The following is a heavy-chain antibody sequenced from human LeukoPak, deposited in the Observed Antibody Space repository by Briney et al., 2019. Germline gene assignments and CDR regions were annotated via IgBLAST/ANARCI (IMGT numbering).Heavy chain of an antibody. J-gene: IGHJ4*02. CDR2: ISSSSSYI. V-gene: IGHV3-21*01. CDR1: GFTFSGYS. CDR3: YSGGNHSGFDY. D-gene: IGHD1-14*01. Sequence: GGSLRLSCAASGFTFSGYSVNWVRQAPGKGLEWVASISSSSSYIYYADSVKGRFTISKDNAENSLYLQMTGQRAEYSAVCHGYSGGNHSGFDYWGQGTLVTVSS.